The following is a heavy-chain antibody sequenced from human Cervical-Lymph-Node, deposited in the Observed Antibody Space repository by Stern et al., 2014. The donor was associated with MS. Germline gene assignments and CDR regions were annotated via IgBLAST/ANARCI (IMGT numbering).Heavy chain of an antibody. Sequence: VQLLESGGGVVQPGRSLRLSCAASGFTFSSYGMHWVRQAPGKGLEWVAVILYDGSNKYYADSGKGRFTISRDNSKKTLYLQMNSLRAEDTAVYYCARSGCSSTSCYYYFDYWGQGTLVTVSS. J-gene: IGHJ4*02. CDR2: ILYDGSNK. CDR1: GFTFSSYG. CDR3: ARSGCSSTSCYYYFDY. V-gene: IGHV3-33*01. D-gene: IGHD2-2*01.